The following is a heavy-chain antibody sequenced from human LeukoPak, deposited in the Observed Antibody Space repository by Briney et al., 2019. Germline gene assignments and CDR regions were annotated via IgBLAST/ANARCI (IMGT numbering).Heavy chain of an antibody. CDR1: GYTFTSYD. CDR3: ARRGGLKRGGSCFDY. CDR2: VNPNSGNT. D-gene: IGHD2-15*01. V-gene: IGHV1-8*01. Sequence: ASVKVSCKASGYTFTSYDINWVRQATGQGLEWMGWVNPNSGNTGYAQKFQGRVTMTRNTSISTAYMELSSLRSEDMAVYYCARRGGLKRGGSCFDYWGQGTLVTVSS. J-gene: IGHJ4*02.